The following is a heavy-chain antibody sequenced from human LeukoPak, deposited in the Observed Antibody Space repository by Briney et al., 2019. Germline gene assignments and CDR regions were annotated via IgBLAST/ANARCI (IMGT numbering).Heavy chain of an antibody. Sequence: GGSLRLSCAASGFSFSSYAMSWVRQAPGKGLEWVSAISGSGGNTYYADSVRGRFTISRDNSKNALYLQMNSLRAEDTAIYYCAKVSWANYFDYWGQGTLVTVSS. CDR1: GFSFSSYA. D-gene: IGHD6-13*01. J-gene: IGHJ4*02. V-gene: IGHV3-23*01. CDR3: AKVSWANYFDY. CDR2: ISGSGGNT.